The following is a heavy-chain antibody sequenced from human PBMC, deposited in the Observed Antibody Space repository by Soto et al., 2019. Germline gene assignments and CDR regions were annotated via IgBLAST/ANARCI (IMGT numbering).Heavy chain of an antibody. Sequence: SGFTFSSFAMSWVRQAPGKGLEWVSAISTSGATTYYADSVKGRFTISRDNSKNTLYLRMNTLTADDTAVYYCAKDPMVRDCSGGTCYFDYWGQGTLVTVSS. D-gene: IGHD2-15*01. CDR3: AKDPMVRDCSGGTCYFDY. CDR2: ISTSGATT. CDR1: GFTFSSFA. J-gene: IGHJ4*02. V-gene: IGHV3-23*01.